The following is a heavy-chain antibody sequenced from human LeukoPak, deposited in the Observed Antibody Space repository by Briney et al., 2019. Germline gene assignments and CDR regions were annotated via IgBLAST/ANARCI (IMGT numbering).Heavy chain of an antibody. Sequence: GGSLRLSCAASGFTFSSYSMHWVRQAPGKGLEWVAIIWYDGSNKYYADSVKGRFTISRDNSKNTLYLQMNSLRAEDTAVYYCAKDYGSSSGPLLTEDPLFHYWGGGTLVTVSS. CDR3: AKDYGSSSGPLLTEDPLFHY. V-gene: IGHV3-33*06. CDR2: IWYDGSNK. D-gene: IGHD6-6*01. CDR1: GFTFSSYS. J-gene: IGHJ4*02.